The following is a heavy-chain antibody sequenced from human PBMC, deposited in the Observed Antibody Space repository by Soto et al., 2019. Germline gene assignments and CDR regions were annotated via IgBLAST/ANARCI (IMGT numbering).Heavy chain of an antibody. J-gene: IGHJ3*02. CDR3: ARVYGYHDAFDI. Sequence: SVKVSCKASGGTFSSYAISWVRQAPGQGLEWMGGIIPIFGTENYEQKFQGRVTITADESTRTAYMELRSLRSEDTAVYYCARVYGYHDAFDIWGQGKMVTVPS. CDR2: IIPIFGTE. V-gene: IGHV1-69*13. D-gene: IGHD5-12*01. CDR1: GGTFSSYA.